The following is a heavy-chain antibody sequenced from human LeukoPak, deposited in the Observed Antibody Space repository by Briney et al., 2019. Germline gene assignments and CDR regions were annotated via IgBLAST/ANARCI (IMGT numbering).Heavy chain of an antibody. CDR1: GFTFSSYA. CDR3: ARLSKGRLYGDYDY. V-gene: IGHV3-23*01. Sequence: PGGSLRLSCAASGFTFSSYAMSWVRQAPGKGLEWVSAISGSGGSTYYADSVKGRFTISRDNSKNTLYLQMNSLRAEDTAVYYCARLSKGRLYGDYDYWGQGTLVTVSS. D-gene: IGHD4-17*01. J-gene: IGHJ4*02. CDR2: ISGSGGST.